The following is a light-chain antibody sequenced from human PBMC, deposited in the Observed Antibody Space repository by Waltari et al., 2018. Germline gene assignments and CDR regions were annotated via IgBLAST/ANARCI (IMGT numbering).Light chain of an antibody. J-gene: IGKJ1*01. CDR3: QQYYGTPPRT. CDR2: WAS. V-gene: IGKV4-1*01. Sequence: DIVMTQSPDSLAVSLGERATINCKSSQSVLYNSDNKNYLAWYQQKPGQPPKLLIYWASTRESWVPYRFSGSGSGTDFTLTITSLQAEDVAVYYCQQYYGTPPRTFGQGTKVEIK. CDR1: QSVLYNSDNKNY.